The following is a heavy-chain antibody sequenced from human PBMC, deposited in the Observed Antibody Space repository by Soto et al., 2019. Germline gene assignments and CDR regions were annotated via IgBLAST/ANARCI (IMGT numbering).Heavy chain of an antibody. D-gene: IGHD3-16*01. CDR1: GFTFSTYW. J-gene: IGHJ4*02. Sequence: EVQLVESGGGLVQPGGSLRLSCAASGFTFSTYWMHWVRQAPGKGLVWVSRRDNDGTNTRYADSVKGQFTVSSDNGKNTVYLKMDSLRAEDTAVYYCARDGGTYFDYWGQGTLVTVSS. V-gene: IGHV3-74*01. CDR3: ARDGGTYFDY. CDR2: RDNDGTNT.